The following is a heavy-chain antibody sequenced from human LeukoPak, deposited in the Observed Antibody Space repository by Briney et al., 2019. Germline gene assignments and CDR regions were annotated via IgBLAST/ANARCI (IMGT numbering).Heavy chain of an antibody. Sequence: KPSETLSLTCTVSGGSISSYYWSWIRQPPGKGLEWIGYIYYSGSTNYNPSLKSRVTISVDTSKNQFSLKLSSVTAADTAVYYCARIGRWIQLKMAFDIWGQGTMVTVSS. V-gene: IGHV4-59*08. J-gene: IGHJ3*02. CDR2: IYYSGST. CDR3: ARIGRWIQLKMAFDI. CDR1: GGSISSYY. D-gene: IGHD5-18*01.